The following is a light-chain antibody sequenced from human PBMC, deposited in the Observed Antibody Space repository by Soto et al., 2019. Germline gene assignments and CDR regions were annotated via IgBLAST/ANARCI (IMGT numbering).Light chain of an antibody. CDR1: QGVRDD. CDR2: SAS. V-gene: IGKV1-6*01. J-gene: IGKJ4*01. CDR3: LQESNYPLT. Sequence: IQMTQSPSSLSASVGDRVTITCRASQGVRDDVGWYQQKPGKAPKLLIYSASNLQSGVPSRFSGSGSGTDFTLTISGLQREDFATYYCLQESNYPLTFGGGTKVEIK.